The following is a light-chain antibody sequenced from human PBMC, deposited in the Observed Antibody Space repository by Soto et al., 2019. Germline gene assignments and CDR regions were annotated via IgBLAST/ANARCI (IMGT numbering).Light chain of an antibody. V-gene: IGKV1-39*01. CDR3: QQSYSFPFT. Sequence: DIQMTQSPSSLSASVGDRVTITCRASQSISDYLIWYYQKPVKAPNLLIYGASSLQSGVPSRFSGGGSGTEFTLTINSLQPEDFATYYCQQSYSFPFTFGGGTKVDIK. CDR1: QSISDY. CDR2: GAS. J-gene: IGKJ4*01.